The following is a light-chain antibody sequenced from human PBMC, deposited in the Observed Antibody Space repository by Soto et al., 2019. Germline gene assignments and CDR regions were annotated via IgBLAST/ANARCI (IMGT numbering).Light chain of an antibody. J-gene: IGKJ5*01. CDR2: GAS. V-gene: IGKV3-15*01. CDR1: QSVSNN. Sequence: VLTQSPATLSVSPGERATLSCRASQSVSNNLAWYQQKPGQAPRLVIYGASSRATGTPPRFSGSGSGTEFTLTISSLQSEDFAVYYCQQYNNWPPITFGQGTRLDI. CDR3: QQYNNWPPIT.